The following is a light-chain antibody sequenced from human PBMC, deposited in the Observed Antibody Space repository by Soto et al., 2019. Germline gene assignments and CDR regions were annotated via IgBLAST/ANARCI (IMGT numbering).Light chain of an antibody. CDR1: QSISNS. CDR2: AAS. J-gene: IGKJ2*01. CDR3: QQSYSTPRT. V-gene: IGKV1-39*01. Sequence: DIQMTQSPSSLSASVGDRVTITCRASQSISNSLNWYQQKPGKAPNLLIYAASRLQSGVPSRFSGSGSGTDFTLTISSLQPDDFATFYCQQSYSTPRTFGRWTKVEIK.